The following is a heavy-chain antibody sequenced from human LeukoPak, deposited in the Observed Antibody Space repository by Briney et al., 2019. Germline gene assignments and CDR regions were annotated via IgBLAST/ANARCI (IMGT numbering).Heavy chain of an antibody. D-gene: IGHD3-10*01. J-gene: IGHJ4*02. Sequence: PGGSLRLSCAASGFTFSSYGMHWVRQAPGKGLEWVAVISSDGSKKYYADSVKGRFTISSDNSKNTLYLQVNSLRAEDTAVYYCAKQARRAYYYGSGTYAGSHYFDFWGQGTLVTVSS. CDR3: AKQARRAYYYGSGTYAGSHYFDF. V-gene: IGHV3-30*18. CDR2: ISSDGSKK. CDR1: GFTFSSYG.